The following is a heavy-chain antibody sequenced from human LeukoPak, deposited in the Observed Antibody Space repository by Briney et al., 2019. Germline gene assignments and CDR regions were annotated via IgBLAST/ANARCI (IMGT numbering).Heavy chain of an antibody. Sequence: NPSETLSLTCTVSGGSVSSGSYYWSWIRQPPGKGLEWIGYIYYSGSTNYNPSLKSRVTISVDTSKTQFSLKLSSVTAADTAVYYCAREVICSGGSCYPDHPFDYWGQGTLVTVSS. CDR1: GGSVSSGSYY. V-gene: IGHV4-61*01. CDR2: IYYSGST. D-gene: IGHD2-15*01. CDR3: AREVICSGGSCYPDHPFDY. J-gene: IGHJ4*02.